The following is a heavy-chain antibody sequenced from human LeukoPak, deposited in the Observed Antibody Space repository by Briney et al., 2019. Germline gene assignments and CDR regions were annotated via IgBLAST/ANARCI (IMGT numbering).Heavy chain of an antibody. Sequence: SETLSLTCTVSGGSISSYYWSWIRRPPGKGLEWIGYIYYSGSTNYNPSLKSRVTISVDTSKNQFSLNLSSVTAADTAGYYCARHRYDSSGSKCYYFDYGGQGTLVTVSS. CDR2: IYYSGST. V-gene: IGHV4-59*08. CDR3: ARHRYDSSGSKCYYFDY. CDR1: GGSISSYY. J-gene: IGHJ4*02. D-gene: IGHD3-22*01.